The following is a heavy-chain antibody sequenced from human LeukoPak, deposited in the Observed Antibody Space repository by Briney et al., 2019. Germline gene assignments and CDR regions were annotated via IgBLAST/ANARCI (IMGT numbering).Heavy chain of an antibody. J-gene: IGHJ5*02. CDR1: GGSTSSYY. CDR2: IYYSGST. Sequence: SETLSLTCTVSGGSTSSYYWSWIRQPPGKGLEWIGYIYYSGSTNYNPSLKSRVTISVDTPKNQFSLKLSSVTAADTAVYYCARAGGSSSWYVDWFDPWGQGTLVTVSS. D-gene: IGHD6-13*01. V-gene: IGHV4-59*01. CDR3: ARAGGSSSWYVDWFDP.